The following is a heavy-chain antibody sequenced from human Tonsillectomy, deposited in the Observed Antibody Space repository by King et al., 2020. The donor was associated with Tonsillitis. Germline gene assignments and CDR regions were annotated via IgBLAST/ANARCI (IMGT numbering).Heavy chain of an antibody. V-gene: IGHV3-23*04. CDR2: ISYSGGIT. Sequence: VQLVESGGGLVQPGGSLRLSCAASGFTFSSDAMSWVRQAPGKGLEWVSVISYSGGITYYADSVKGRFTISRDNSKNTLYLQMNSLRAEDTAVYYCAKEPYDTSGYYSDYWGQGTLVTVSS. D-gene: IGHD3-22*01. CDR1: GFTFSSDA. J-gene: IGHJ4*02. CDR3: AKEPYDTSGYYSDY.